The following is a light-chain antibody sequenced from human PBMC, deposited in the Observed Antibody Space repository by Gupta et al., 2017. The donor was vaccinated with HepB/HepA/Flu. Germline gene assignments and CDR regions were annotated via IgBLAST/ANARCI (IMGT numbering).Light chain of an antibody. V-gene: IGLV2-23*02. J-gene: IGLJ3*02. CDR3: SSYARIVSWV. Sequence: QSALTQPASVSWSPGQSITIFCTGTSSDIGTYNLVSWYQQYPGKAPKLMIYQVTKRPAGVSNRFSGSKSGNTASLTISGLQAEDEADYYCSSYARIVSWVFGGGTKLTVL. CDR2: QVT. CDR1: SSDIGTYNL.